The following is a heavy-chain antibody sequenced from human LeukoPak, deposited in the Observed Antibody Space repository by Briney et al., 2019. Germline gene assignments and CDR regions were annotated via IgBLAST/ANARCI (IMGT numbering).Heavy chain of an antibody. CDR3: AREDTIFGVVVHIDAFDI. Sequence: PGGSLRLSCAASGFTFSSYSMNWVRQAPGKGLEWVSSISSSSSYIYYADSVKGRFTISRDNAKNSLYLQMNSLRAEDTAVYYCAREDTIFGVVVHIDAFDIWGQGTMVTVSS. CDR2: ISSSSSYI. D-gene: IGHD3-3*01. CDR1: GFTFSSYS. V-gene: IGHV3-21*01. J-gene: IGHJ3*02.